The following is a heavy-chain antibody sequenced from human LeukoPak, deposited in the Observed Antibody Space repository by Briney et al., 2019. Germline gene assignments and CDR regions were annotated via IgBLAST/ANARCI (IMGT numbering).Heavy chain of an antibody. CDR2: IIPIFGTA. CDR3: ASRFDLGTHYYYYYMDV. CDR1: GGTFSSYA. J-gene: IGHJ6*03. D-gene: IGHD3-16*01. V-gene: IGHV1-69*01. Sequence: SVKVSCKASGGTFSSYAISWVRQAPGQGLELKGGIIPIFGTANYAQKFQGRVTITADESTSTAYMELSSLRSEDTAVYYCASRFDLGTHYYYYYMDVWGKGTTVTVSS.